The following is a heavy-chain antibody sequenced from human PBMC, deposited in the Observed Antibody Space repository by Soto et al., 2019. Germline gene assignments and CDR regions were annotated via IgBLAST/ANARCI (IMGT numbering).Heavy chain of an antibody. CDR3: ARGMDYSYYYYYMDV. CDR1: VYTFTSYD. J-gene: IGHJ6*03. CDR2: MNPNSGNT. D-gene: IGHD4-4*01. Sequence: ASVTVSCKASVYTFTSYDINWVRQATGQGLEWMGWMNPNSGNTGYAQKFQGRVTMTRNTSISTAYMELSSLRSEDTAVYYCARGMDYSYYYYYMDVWGKGTTVTVSS. V-gene: IGHV1-8*01.